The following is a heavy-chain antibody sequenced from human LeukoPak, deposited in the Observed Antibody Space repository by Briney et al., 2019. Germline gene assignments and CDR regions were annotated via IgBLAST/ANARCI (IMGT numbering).Heavy chain of an antibody. D-gene: IGHD2-2*01. V-gene: IGHV4-4*07. Sequence: SETLSLTCTVSGGSISTYYWSWIRQPAGKGLEWIGRIYPSGSSNYHPSLKSRVTMSVDTSKNQFSLKLNSVTAADTAVYFCARGRYCTSTSCSGGDAFDIWGQGTMVTVSS. J-gene: IGHJ3*02. CDR2: IYPSGSS. CDR3: ARGRYCTSTSCSGGDAFDI. CDR1: GGSISTYY.